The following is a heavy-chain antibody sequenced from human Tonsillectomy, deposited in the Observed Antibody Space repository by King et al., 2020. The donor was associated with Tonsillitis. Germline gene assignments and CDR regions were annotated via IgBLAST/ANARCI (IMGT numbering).Heavy chain of an antibody. Sequence: VQLVESGGGLVQPGGSLRLSCAASGFTFSTYWMSWVLQAPGKGLEWVANIKQDGNEKFYVDSVKGRFTISRDNAKNSLYLQMNSLRAEDTAVYYCASCSGSIDYWGQGTLVTVSS. CDR3: ASCSGSIDY. J-gene: IGHJ4*02. CDR1: GFTFSTYW. V-gene: IGHV3-7*03. CDR2: IKQDGNEK. D-gene: IGHD2-15*01.